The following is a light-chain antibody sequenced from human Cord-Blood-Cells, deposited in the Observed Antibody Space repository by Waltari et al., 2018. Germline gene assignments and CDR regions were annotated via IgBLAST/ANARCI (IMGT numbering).Light chain of an antibody. Sequence: QSAMPQPASVSGSPGQSITISCTGPSSDVGGSSFLPCYQQHPGKAPKLMIYDVSNRPSGVSNRFSGSKSGNTASLTISGLQAEDEADYYCSSYTSSSTFVVFGGGTKLTVL. V-gene: IGLV2-14*01. CDR2: DVS. CDR1: SSDVGGSSF. J-gene: IGLJ2*01. CDR3: SSYTSSSTFVV.